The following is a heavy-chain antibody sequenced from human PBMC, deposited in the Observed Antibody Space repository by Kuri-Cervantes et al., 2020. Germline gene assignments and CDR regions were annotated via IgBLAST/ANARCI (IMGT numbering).Heavy chain of an antibody. D-gene: IGHD2-15*01. J-gene: IGHJ3*02. CDR2: INHSGST. V-gene: IGHV4-34*09. CDR1: GGSFSGYY. CDR3: ARAFKPPVGLLRACAAFDI. Sequence: LRLSCAVYGGSFSGYYWSWIRQPPGKGLEWIGEINHSGSTNYNPSLKSRVTISVDTSKNQFSLKLSSVTAADTAVYYCARAFKPPVGLLRACAAFDIWGQGTMVTVSS.